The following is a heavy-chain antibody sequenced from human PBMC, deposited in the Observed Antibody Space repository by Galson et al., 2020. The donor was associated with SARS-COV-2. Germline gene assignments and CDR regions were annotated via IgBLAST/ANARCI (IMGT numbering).Heavy chain of an antibody. J-gene: IGHJ6*02. V-gene: IGHV1-24*01. CDR3: ATALPCFQGLDFYYYGMDV. CDR1: GYSLSELS. CDR2: LDPEDGET. D-gene: IGHD3-10*02. Sequence: ASVKVSCKVSGYSLSELSMPWVRQAPGKGLEWMGSLDPEDGETIYAQKFHIRVTMTADTSTDTASLELSSLSSADTAVYYCATALPCFQGLDFYYYGMDVWGQGTTVTVSS.